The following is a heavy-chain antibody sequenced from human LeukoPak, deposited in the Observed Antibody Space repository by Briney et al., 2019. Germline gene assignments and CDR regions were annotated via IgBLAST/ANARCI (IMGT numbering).Heavy chain of an antibody. CDR2: ISWNSGSI. CDR1: GFTFSRYG. CDR3: AKGDYYDSSGRMDV. J-gene: IGHJ6*04. Sequence: GGSLRLSCVASGFTFSRYGMTWVRQAPGKGLEWVSGISWNSGSIGYADSVKGRFTISRDNAKNSLYLQMNSLRAEDMALYYCAKGDYYDSSGRMDVWGKGTTVTVSS. D-gene: IGHD3-22*01. V-gene: IGHV3-9*03.